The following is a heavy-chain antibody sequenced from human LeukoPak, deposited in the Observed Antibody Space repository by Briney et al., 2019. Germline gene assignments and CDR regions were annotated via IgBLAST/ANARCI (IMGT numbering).Heavy chain of an antibody. CDR1: GYIFTDYY. Sequence: ASVKVSCKASGYIFTDYYMHWVRQAPGQGLEWMGWINPNSGGTNYAQKFQGRVTMTRDTSISTAYMELSRLRSGDTAVYYCARDRGVVVVAATRALDFDYWGQGTLVTVSS. D-gene: IGHD2-15*01. CDR2: INPNSGGT. J-gene: IGHJ4*02. CDR3: ARDRGVVVVAATRALDFDY. V-gene: IGHV1-2*02.